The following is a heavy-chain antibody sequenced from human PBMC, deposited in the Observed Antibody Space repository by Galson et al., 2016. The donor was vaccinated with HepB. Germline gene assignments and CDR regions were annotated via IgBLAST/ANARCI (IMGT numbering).Heavy chain of an antibody. CDR3: TRSQDYHPDF. V-gene: IGHV3-69-1*01. D-gene: IGHD4-11*01. Sequence: SLRLSCAASGFTFSDYYMNWVRQAPGKGLEWVSSISSGSTRYYADSVKGRFTISRDNAKNTLYLQMSSLRAEDTAVYYCTRSQDYHPDFWGQGTLVTVSS. CDR1: GFTFSDYY. CDR2: ISSGSTR. J-gene: IGHJ4*02.